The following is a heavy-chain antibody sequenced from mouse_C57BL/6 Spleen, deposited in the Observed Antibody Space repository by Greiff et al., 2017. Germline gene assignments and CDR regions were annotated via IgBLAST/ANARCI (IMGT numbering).Heavy chain of an antibody. D-gene: IGHD1-1*01. CDR1: GYSITSGYY. J-gene: IGHJ3*01. CDR3: ASGTAVAPFAY. CDR2: ISYDGSN. Sequence: VQLKESGPGLVKPSQSLSLTCSVTGYSITSGYYWNWIRQFPGNQLEWMGYISYDGSNNYNPSLKNRISITRDTSKNQFFLKLNSVTTEDTATYYCASGTAVAPFAYWGQGTLVTVSA. V-gene: IGHV3-6*01.